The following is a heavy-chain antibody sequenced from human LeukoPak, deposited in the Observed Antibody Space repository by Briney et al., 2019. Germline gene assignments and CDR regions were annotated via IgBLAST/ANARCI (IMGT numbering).Heavy chain of an antibody. Sequence: SETLSLTCAVYGGSFNGNYWSWIRQPPGKGLEWIGEINHRSSTNYNPSLKSRVTISVDTSKNQFPLKVRSVTAADTAVCHCARRLIGMATTIDYWGQGTLVTVSS. D-gene: IGHD5-24*01. CDR2: INHRSST. CDR3: ARRLIGMATTIDY. J-gene: IGHJ4*02. V-gene: IGHV4-34*01. CDR1: GGSFNGNY.